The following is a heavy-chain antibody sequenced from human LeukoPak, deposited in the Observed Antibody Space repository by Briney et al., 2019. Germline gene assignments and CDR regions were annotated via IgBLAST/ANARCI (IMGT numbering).Heavy chain of an antibody. CDR3: ARGGNYYDSSGTNWFDP. CDR1: GGSISSGGYY. J-gene: IGHJ5*02. Sequence: SQTLSLTCTVSGGSISSGGYYWSWIRQPPGKGLEWIGYIYHSGSTYYNPSLKSRVTISVDRSKNQFSLKLSSVTAADTAVYYCARGGNYYDSSGTNWFDPWGQGTLVTVSS. CDR2: IYHSGST. V-gene: IGHV4-30-2*01. D-gene: IGHD3-22*01.